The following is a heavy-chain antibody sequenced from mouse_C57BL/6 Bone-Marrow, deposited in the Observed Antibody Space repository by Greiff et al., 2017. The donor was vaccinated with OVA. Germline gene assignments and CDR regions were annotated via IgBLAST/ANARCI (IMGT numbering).Heavy chain of an antibody. V-gene: IGHV14-2*01. D-gene: IGHD2-3*01. CDR1: GFTFRDYY. Sequence: EVQLQQSGAELVKPGASVKLSCTASGFTFRDYYMPWVKQRTEQGLEWIGRSDPEDGETKYAPNIQGKTTITEDTSSNTAYLQLSSLTSEDTAVYYCALDYDGDFDYWGQGTTLTVSS. J-gene: IGHJ2*01. CDR3: ALDYDGDFDY. CDR2: SDPEDGET.